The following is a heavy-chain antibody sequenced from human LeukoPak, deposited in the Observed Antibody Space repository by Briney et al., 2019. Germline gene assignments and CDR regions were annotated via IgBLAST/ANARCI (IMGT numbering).Heavy chain of an antibody. CDR3: AKLEGAAAGPDYFDY. Sequence: GGSLRLACVASGFTFSSYAMSWDRQAPGKGLEWVSAIRGSGGSTYYADSVKGRFTISRDNSKNTLYLQMNSLRAEDTAVYYCAKLEGAAAGPDYFDYWGQGTLVTVSS. CDR1: GFTFSSYA. D-gene: IGHD6-13*01. CDR2: IRGSGGST. J-gene: IGHJ4*02. V-gene: IGHV3-23*01.